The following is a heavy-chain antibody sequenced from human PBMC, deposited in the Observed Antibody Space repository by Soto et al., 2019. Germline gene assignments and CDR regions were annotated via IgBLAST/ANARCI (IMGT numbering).Heavy chain of an antibody. CDR1: GFTFSSYG. CDR3: AKGGSGSSIDY. CDR2: ISYDGSNK. V-gene: IGHV3-30*18. Sequence: QVQLVESGGGVAQPGRSLRLSCAASGFTFSSYGMHWVRQAPGKGLEWVAVISYDGSNKYYADSVKGRFTISRDNSKNTLYLQMNSLRAEDMAVYYCAKGGSGSSIDYWGQGTLVTVSS. J-gene: IGHJ4*02. D-gene: IGHD3-10*01.